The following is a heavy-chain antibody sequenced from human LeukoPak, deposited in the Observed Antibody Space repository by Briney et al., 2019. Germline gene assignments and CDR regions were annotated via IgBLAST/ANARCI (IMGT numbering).Heavy chain of an antibody. J-gene: IGHJ6*02. Sequence: GGSLRLSCAASGFTFSNSAMSWVRQAPGKGLEWVSTLSGSGITTYYADSVKGRFTISRDNSKNTLYLQMNSLRAEDTAVYYCAKAYYYGSGSYFGGMDVWGQGTTVTVSS. CDR2: LSGSGITT. V-gene: IGHV3-23*01. CDR3: AKAYYYGSGSYFGGMDV. D-gene: IGHD3-10*01. CDR1: GFTFSNSA.